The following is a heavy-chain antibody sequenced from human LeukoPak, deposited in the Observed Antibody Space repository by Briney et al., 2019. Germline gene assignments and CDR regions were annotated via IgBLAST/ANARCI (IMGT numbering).Heavy chain of an antibody. CDR1: GGSISSYY. D-gene: IGHD2/OR15-2a*01. CDR3: ARNIYYYYGMDV. J-gene: IGHJ6*02. CDR2: IYYSGST. Sequence: SETLSLTCTVSGGSISSYYWSWIRQPPGKGLEWIGYIYYSGSTNYNPSLKSRVTISVDTSKNQFSLKLSSVTAADTAVYYCARNIYYYYGMDVWGQRTTVTVSS. V-gene: IGHV4-59*01.